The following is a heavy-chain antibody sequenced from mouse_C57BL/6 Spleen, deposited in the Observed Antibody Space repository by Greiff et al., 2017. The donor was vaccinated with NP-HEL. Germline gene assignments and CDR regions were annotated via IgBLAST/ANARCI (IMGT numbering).Heavy chain of an antibody. D-gene: IGHD2-10*02. V-gene: IGHV5-6*02. CDR3: ARRGGYVYWYFDV. J-gene: IGHJ1*03. CDR1: GFTFSSYG. CDR2: ISSGGSYT. Sequence: EVKLQESGGDLVKPGGSLKLSCAASGFTFSSYGMSWVRQTPDKRLEWVATISSGGSYTFSPDSVKGRFPISRDNAKNTLYLQMSSLKSEDTAMYYCARRGGYVYWYFDVWGTGTTVTVSS.